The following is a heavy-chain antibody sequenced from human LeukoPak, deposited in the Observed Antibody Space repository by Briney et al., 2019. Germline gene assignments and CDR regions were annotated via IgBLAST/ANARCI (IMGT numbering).Heavy chain of an antibody. Sequence: SETLSLTCAVSGGSISSTNWWSWVPQPPGKGLEWIGEVDHSGSTKYNPALKSRVTISVDKSKNQFSLRLSSVTAADTAVYYCARGGIAAAALVHLDYWGQGTLVTVSS. CDR1: GGSISSTNW. V-gene: IGHV4-4*02. CDR2: VDHSGST. D-gene: IGHD6-13*01. CDR3: ARGGIAAAALVHLDY. J-gene: IGHJ4*02.